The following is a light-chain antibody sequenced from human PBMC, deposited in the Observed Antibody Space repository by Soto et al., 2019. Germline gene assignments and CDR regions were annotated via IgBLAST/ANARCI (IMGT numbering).Light chain of an antibody. CDR3: SSYTSSNTLV. CDR2: EVN. Sequence: QSVLTQPASVSGSPGQSITISCTGTSSDAGGYNYVSWYQQHPGKAPKLMISEVNNRPSGVSNRFSGSKSGNTASLTISGLQAEDEADYYCSSYTSSNTLVFGAGTKLTVL. V-gene: IGLV2-14*01. J-gene: IGLJ1*01. CDR1: SSDAGGYNY.